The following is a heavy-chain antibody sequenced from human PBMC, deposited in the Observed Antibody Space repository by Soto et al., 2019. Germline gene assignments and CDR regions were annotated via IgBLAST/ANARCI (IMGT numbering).Heavy chain of an antibody. V-gene: IGHV4-31*03. CDR1: DGSISSGGYY. D-gene: IGHD6-19*01. CDR3: ARVRQWPVAPYYYYGMDV. CDR2: IYHSGST. J-gene: IGHJ6*02. Sequence: QVQLQESGPGLVKPSQTLSLTCTVSDGSISSGGYYWSWIRQHPGQGLEYIGYIYHSGSTYYKPSLKSRVTISVDTSKNQFSLKLTSVTAADTAVYYCARVRQWPVAPYYYYGMDVWGQGTAVTVSS.